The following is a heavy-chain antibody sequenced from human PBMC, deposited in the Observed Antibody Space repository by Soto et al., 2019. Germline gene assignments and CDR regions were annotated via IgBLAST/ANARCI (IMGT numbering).Heavy chain of an antibody. CDR3: ARGRSSSWYANYYYYGMDV. D-gene: IGHD6-13*01. CDR1: GFTFSDYY. J-gene: IGHJ6*02. Sequence: QVQLVESGGGLVKPGGSLRLSCAASGFTFSDYYMSCIRQAPGKGLEWVSYISSSSSYTNYADSVKGRFTISRDNAKNSLYLQMNSLRAEDTAVYYCARGRSSSWYANYYYYGMDVWGQGTTVTVSS. CDR2: ISSSSSYT. V-gene: IGHV3-11*06.